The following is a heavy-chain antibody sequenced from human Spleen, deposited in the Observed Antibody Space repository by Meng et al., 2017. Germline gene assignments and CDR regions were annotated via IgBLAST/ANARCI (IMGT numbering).Heavy chain of an antibody. V-gene: IGHV3-53*05. CDR1: GFSVSNSY. CDR3: ARAPMVRGVIHDAFDI. CDR2: TATGGNT. J-gene: IGHJ3*02. Sequence: GESLKISCAASGFSVSNSYMSWARQAPGKGLEWVSITATGGNTYYADSVKGRFIISRDNFKNTLYLQMNSLRAEDTAVYYCARAPMVRGVIHDAFDIWGQGTMVTVSS. D-gene: IGHD3-10*01.